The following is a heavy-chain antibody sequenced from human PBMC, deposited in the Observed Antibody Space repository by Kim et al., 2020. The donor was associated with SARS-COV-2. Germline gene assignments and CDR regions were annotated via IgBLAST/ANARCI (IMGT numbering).Heavy chain of an antibody. CDR3: ARHMVGANPLDY. CDR2: INAGNGYT. Sequence: ASVKVSCKASGYTFANYAIQWVRQAPGQRLEWMGWINAGNGYTQYSRSFQDRVTFTRDTSANIVYMELSNLRSEDTSLYFCARHMVGANPLDYWGQGTLVTVSS. V-gene: IGHV1-3*01. CDR1: GYTFANYA. J-gene: IGHJ4*02. D-gene: IGHD1-26*01.